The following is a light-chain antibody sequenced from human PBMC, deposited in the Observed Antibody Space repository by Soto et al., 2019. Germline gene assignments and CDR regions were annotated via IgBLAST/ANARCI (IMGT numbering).Light chain of an antibody. CDR1: QSVSSN. J-gene: IGKJ1*01. CDR2: GAS. V-gene: IGKV3-15*01. Sequence: EILMTQSPATLSLSPGERATLSCRASQSVSSNLVWYQQKPGQAPRLLIYGASTRATGIPARFSGSGSGTEFTLTISSLQSEDFAVYYCQQYTDWPLTFGQGTKV. CDR3: QQYTDWPLT.